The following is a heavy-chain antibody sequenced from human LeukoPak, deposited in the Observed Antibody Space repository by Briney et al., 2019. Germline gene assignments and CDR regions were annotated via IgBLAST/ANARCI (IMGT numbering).Heavy chain of an antibody. V-gene: IGHV4-39*07. J-gene: IGHJ6*02. CDR2: IYYSGST. CDR1: GDSISSSSYY. CDR3: ARDRMVRGGDYYGMDV. D-gene: IGHD3-10*01. Sequence: SETLSLTCTVSGDSISSSSYYWGWIRQPPGKGLEWIGSIYYSGSTYYNPSLKSRVTISVDTSKNQFSLKLSSVTAADTAVYYCARDRMVRGGDYYGMDVWGQGTTVTVSS.